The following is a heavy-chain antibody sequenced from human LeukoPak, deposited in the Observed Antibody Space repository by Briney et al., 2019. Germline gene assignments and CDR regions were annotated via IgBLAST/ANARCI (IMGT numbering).Heavy chain of an antibody. D-gene: IGHD4-17*01. CDR1: GGSISSGGYS. Sequence: SETLSLTCAVSGGSISSGGYSWSWIRQPPGKGLEWIGYIYHSGSTYYNPSLKSRVTISVDRSKNQFSLKLSSVTAADTAVYYCARARYGVPEGRRGGFDPWGQGTLVTVSS. V-gene: IGHV4-30-2*01. CDR3: ARARYGVPEGRRGGFDP. J-gene: IGHJ5*02. CDR2: IYHSGST.